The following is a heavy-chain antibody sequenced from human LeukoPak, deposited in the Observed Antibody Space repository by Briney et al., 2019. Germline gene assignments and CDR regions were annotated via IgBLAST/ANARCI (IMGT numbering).Heavy chain of an antibody. CDR1: GFTFSSYG. J-gene: IGHJ3*02. V-gene: IGHV3-33*08. D-gene: IGHD3-3*01. CDR2: IWYGGSNK. CDR3: ARDGRYYDFWSGYSPDAFDI. Sequence: GGSLRLSCAASGFTFSSYGMHWVRQAPGKGLEWVAVIWYGGSNKYYADSVKGRFTISRDNSKNTLYLQMDSLRAEDTAVYYCARDGRYYDFWSGYSPDAFDIWGQGTMVTVSS.